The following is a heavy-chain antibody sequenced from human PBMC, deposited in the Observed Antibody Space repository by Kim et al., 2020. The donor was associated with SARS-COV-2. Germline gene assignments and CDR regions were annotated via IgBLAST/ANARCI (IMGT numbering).Heavy chain of an antibody. J-gene: IGHJ6*02. Sequence: ASVKVSCKASGYTFTSYYMHWVRQAPGQGLEWMGIINPSGGSTTYAQKFQGRVTMTRDTSTSTVYMELSSLRSKDTAVYYCARGKTDSSGYYYYYYYYGMDVWGQGTTVTVSS. CDR3: ARGKTDSSGYYYYYYYYGMDV. CDR1: GYTFTSYY. CDR2: INPSGGST. D-gene: IGHD3-22*01. V-gene: IGHV1-46*01.